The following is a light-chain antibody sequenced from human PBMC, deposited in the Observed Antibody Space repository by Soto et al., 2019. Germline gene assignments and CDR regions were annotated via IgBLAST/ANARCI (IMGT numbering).Light chain of an antibody. CDR1: QDIGNY. J-gene: IGKJ2*01. Sequence: DIQMTQSPSSLYASVGDRVTIACQANQDIGNYLNWYQQKPGKAPRLLIYDASNLEIGVPSRFSGSGSGTDFTFTISNLQPEDIATYYCQQYDTLPPYTFGQGTNVELK. CDR3: QQYDTLPPYT. V-gene: IGKV1-33*01. CDR2: DAS.